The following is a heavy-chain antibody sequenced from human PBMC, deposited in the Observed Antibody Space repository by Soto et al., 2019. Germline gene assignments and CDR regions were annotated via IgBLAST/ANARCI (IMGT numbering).Heavy chain of an antibody. CDR3: ARRPTVTGDSFDS. D-gene: IGHD6-19*01. J-gene: IGHJ4*02. V-gene: IGHV5-51*01. CDR1: GYSFTSYW. Sequence: GESLKISCQGSGYSFTSYWIAWVRQMPGKGLEWMGIIYARDSDTRHSPSFQGQVTMSVDKSLSTAYLQWTSLKASDTGMYYWARRPTVTGDSFDSWGQGTPVTVSS. CDR2: IYARDSDT.